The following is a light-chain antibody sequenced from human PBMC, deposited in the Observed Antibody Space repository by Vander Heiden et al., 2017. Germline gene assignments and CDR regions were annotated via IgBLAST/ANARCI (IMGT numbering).Light chain of an antibody. CDR1: SSNIGSNT. J-gene: IGLJ2*01. Sequence: QSVLTQPPSASESPLQRVTISCSGSSSNIGSNTVNWYQQLPGTAPKHLIYSNNQRTSGVPDRFSGSKSGTSASLAISGLQSEDEADYYCAAWDDSLNGVVFGGGTKLTVL. CDR2: SNN. CDR3: AAWDDSLNGVV. V-gene: IGLV1-44*01.